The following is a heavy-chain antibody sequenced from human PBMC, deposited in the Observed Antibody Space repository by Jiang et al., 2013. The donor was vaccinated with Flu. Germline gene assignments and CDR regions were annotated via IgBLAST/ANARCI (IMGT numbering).Heavy chain of an antibody. D-gene: IGHD3-3*01. J-gene: IGHJ4*02. CDR2: ISGSGGST. V-gene: IGHV3-23*01. CDR3: AKDLRLSGVATRYYFDY. Sequence: VQLLESGGGLVQPGGSLRLSCAASGFTFSSYAMSWVRQAPGKGLEWVSAISGSGGSTYYADSVKGRFTISRDNSKNTLYLQMNSLRAEDTAVYYCAKDLRLSGVATRYYFDYWGQGTLVTVSS. CDR1: GFTFSSYA.